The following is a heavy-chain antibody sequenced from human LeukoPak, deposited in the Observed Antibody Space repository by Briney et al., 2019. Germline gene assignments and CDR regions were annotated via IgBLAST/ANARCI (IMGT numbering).Heavy chain of an antibody. J-gene: IGHJ6*03. CDR2: IYHSGST. CDR1: GYSISSGYY. Sequence: SETLSLTCAVSGYSISSGYYWGWIRQPPGKGLEWIGSIYHSGSTYYNPSLKSRVTISVDTSKNQFSLKLSSVTAADTAVYYCARHVPTPYYYMDVWGKGTTVTVSS. D-gene: IGHD2-2*01. V-gene: IGHV4-38-2*01. CDR3: ARHVPTPYYYMDV.